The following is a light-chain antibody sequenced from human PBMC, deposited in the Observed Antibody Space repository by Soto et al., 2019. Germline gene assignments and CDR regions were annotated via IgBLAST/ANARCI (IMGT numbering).Light chain of an antibody. CDR2: AAS. CDR3: QQSYSSPWT. V-gene: IGKV1-39*01. Sequence: IQMTQSPSSLCASVGDRVTMTCRASQGIRNDLGWYQQKPGKAPRLLIYAASSLQSGVPSRFSGSGSGTDFTLTIRSLEPEDLATYYCQQSYSSPWTFGQGTKGDIK. CDR1: QGIRND. J-gene: IGKJ1*01.